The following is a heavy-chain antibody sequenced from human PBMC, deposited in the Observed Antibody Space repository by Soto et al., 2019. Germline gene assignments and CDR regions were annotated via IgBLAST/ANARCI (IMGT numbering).Heavy chain of an antibody. J-gene: IGHJ6*02. Sequence: SGGSLRLSCAASGFPFSSYSMNWVRQAPGKGLEWVSSISTSSYIYYADSVKGRFTISRDNAKNSLYLQMNSLRAEDTAVYYCARAYDFWSGYSPNYGMDVWGQGTTVTVSS. V-gene: IGHV3-21*01. CDR3: ARAYDFWSGYSPNYGMDV. CDR1: GFPFSSYS. CDR2: ISTSSYI. D-gene: IGHD3-3*01.